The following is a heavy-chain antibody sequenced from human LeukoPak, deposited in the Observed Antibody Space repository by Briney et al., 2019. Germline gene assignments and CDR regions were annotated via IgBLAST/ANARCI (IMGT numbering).Heavy chain of an antibody. CDR3: ARGAYCGGDCVFDY. V-gene: IGHV4-39*07. Sequence: PSETLSLTCTVSGDSTSSSSFYWGWIRQPPGKGLEWIGSVYSSGSTYNNPSLKSRLTISLDTSKNQFSLKLSSVTAADTAVYYCARGAYCGGDCVFDYWGQGTPVTVSS. J-gene: IGHJ4*02. CDR2: VYSSGST. D-gene: IGHD2-21*02. CDR1: GDSTSSSSFY.